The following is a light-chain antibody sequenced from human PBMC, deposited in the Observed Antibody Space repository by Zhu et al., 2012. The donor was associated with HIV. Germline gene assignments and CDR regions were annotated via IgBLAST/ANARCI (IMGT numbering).Light chain of an antibody. CDR2: GAS. CDR1: QVVDSNY. Sequence: EIVLTQSPGTLSLSPGERATLSCRTSQVVDSNYLAWYQHKPGQPPRPVIYGASTRAAGIPDRFSGSASGTDFTLTISRLEPEDFAVYSCQQFGSSPPTFGQGTKVEI. J-gene: IGKJ1*01. V-gene: IGKV3-20*01. CDR3: QQFGSSPPT.